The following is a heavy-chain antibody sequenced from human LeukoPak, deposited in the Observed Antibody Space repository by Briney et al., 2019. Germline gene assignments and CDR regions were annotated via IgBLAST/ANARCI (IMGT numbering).Heavy chain of an antibody. CDR3: ARVAIRNYYYYMDV. CDR2: INTYNGDT. CDR1: GYTFTSYH. J-gene: IGHJ6*03. V-gene: IGHV1-18*01. Sequence: ASVKVSCKASGYTFTSYHIIWVRQAPGQGPEWMGWINTYNGDTSYAQKLQGRVTMTTDTSTSTAYMELRSLRSDDTAMYYCARVAIRNYYYYMDVWGKGTTVTVSS.